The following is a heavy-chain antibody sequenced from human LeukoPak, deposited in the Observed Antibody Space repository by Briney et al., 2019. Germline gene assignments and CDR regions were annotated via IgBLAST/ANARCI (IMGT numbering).Heavy chain of an antibody. CDR2: IYYSGST. V-gene: IGHV4-59*01. Sequence: SETLSLTCTVSGGSISSYYWSWIRQPPGKGLEWIGYIYYSGSTNYNPSRKSRVTISVDTSKNQFSLKLSSVTAADTAVYYCARPIVGYPHDAFDIWGQGTMVTVSS. CDR3: ARPIVGYPHDAFDI. J-gene: IGHJ3*02. CDR1: GGSISSYY. D-gene: IGHD3-22*01.